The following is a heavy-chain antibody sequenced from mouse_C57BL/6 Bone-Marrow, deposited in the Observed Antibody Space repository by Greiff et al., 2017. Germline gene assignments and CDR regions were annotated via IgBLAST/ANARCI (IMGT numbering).Heavy chain of an antibody. J-gene: IGHJ4*01. CDR2: IDPSDSYT. CDR1: GYTFTSSW. V-gene: IGHV1-69*01. CDR3: ARWDYAMDY. Sequence: VQLQQPGAELVMPGASVKLSCKASGYTFTSSWMHWVKQRPGQGLEWIGEIDPSDSYTNYNQKFKGKSTLTVDKSSSTAYMQLSSLTSEDAAVYYCARWDYAMDYWGQGTSVTVSS.